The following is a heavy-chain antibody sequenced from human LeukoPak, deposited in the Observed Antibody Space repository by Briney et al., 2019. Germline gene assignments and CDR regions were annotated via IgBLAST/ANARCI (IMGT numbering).Heavy chain of an antibody. Sequence: GGSLRLSCAASGFTFSNYGMHWVRQTPGKGLEWVAVIWYDGSNKYYADSVKGRFTISRDNSKNKVYLQMNSLRAEDSAVYYCAKDHYSSSWNYFDYWGQGTLVTVSS. V-gene: IGHV3-33*06. D-gene: IGHD6-13*01. J-gene: IGHJ4*02. CDR3: AKDHYSSSWNYFDY. CDR1: GFTFSNYG. CDR2: IWYDGSNK.